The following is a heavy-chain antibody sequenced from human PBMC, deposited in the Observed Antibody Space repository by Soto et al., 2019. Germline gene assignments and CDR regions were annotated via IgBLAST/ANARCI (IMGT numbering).Heavy chain of an antibody. J-gene: IGHJ5*02. CDR2: INAGNGNT. V-gene: IGHV1-3*05. CDR3: ARGGLAFWFDP. CDR1: GYTFTSYA. Sequence: QVQLVQSGAEEKKPGASVKVSCKASGYTFTSYAMHWVRQAPGQRLEWMGWINAGNGNTKYSQKFQGRGTITRDTSASTAYMELSSLRSEDTAVYYCARGGLAFWFDPWGQGTLVTVSS. D-gene: IGHD6-25*01.